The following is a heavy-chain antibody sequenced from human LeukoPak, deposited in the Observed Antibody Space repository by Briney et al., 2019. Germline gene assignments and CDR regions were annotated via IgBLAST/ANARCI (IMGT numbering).Heavy chain of an antibody. V-gene: IGHV3-43*02. Sequence: GGSLRLSCVASGLPIGDFAMHWVRQAPGQGLEWVSLISGDGVSTFFANSVKGRFSISRDNSKNSLFLEMSSLRTEDTAMYYCARESGKFDYWGQGTLVTVSS. CDR3: ARESGKFDY. J-gene: IGHJ4*02. CDR1: GLPIGDFA. CDR2: ISGDGVST.